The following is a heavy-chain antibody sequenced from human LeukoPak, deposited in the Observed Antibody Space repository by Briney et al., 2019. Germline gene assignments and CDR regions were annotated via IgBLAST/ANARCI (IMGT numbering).Heavy chain of an antibody. J-gene: IGHJ4*02. Sequence: GGSLRLSCAASGFTFSSYAMSWVRQAPGKGLEWVSVVYSGGSTYYADSVKGRFTISRDNSKNTLYLQMNSLRAEDTAVYYCAREAQAAAGTYYFDYWGQGTLVTVSS. CDR3: AREAQAAAGTYYFDY. D-gene: IGHD6-13*01. CDR2: VYSGGST. V-gene: IGHV3-66*01. CDR1: GFTFSSYA.